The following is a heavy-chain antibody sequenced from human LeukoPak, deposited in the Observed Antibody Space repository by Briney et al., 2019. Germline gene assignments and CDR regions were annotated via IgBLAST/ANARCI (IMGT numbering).Heavy chain of an antibody. J-gene: IGHJ6*04. CDR1: GFTFSRNS. D-gene: IGHD3-10*02. Sequence: GGSLRLSCAASGFTFSRNSMNWVRQAPGKGLEWVSSISTSSSYIYYADSVKGRFTISRDNARNSLYLQMNSLRAEDTAVYYCAELGITMIGGVWGKGTTVTISS. CDR2: ISTSSSYI. V-gene: IGHV3-21*01. CDR3: AELGITMIGGV.